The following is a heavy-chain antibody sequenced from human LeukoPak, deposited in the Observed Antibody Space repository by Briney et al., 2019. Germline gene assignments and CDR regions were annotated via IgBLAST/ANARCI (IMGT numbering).Heavy chain of an antibody. V-gene: IGHV1-46*01. CDR1: GYTFTSYG. Sequence: ASVMLSCKASGYTFTSYGISWVRQAPGQGLEWMGVINPSGGTTNYAQKFQGRITMTRDTSTSTVYMELSSLRSEDTAVYYCARFAVHRRLAVNGQFGLDYWGQGTLVTVSS. CDR2: INPSGGTT. D-gene: IGHD6-19*01. CDR3: ARFAVHRRLAVNGQFGLDY. J-gene: IGHJ4*02.